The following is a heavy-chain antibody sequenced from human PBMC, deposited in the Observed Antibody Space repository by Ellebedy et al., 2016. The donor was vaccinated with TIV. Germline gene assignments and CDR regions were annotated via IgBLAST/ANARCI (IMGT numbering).Heavy chain of an antibody. D-gene: IGHD5-24*01. J-gene: IGHJ4*02. Sequence: MPSETLSLTCTVSGGSISSGDYYWSWIRQPPGKGLEWIGYIYYSGSTYYNPSLKSRVTISVDTSKNQFSLKLSSVTAADTAVYYCARGQGGYNFFDYWGQGTLVTVSS. CDR1: GGSISSGDYY. V-gene: IGHV4-30-4*02. CDR3: ARGQGGYNFFDY. CDR2: IYYSGST.